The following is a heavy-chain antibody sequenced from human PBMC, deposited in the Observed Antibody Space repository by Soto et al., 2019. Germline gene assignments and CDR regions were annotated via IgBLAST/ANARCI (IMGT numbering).Heavy chain of an antibody. V-gene: IGHV1-18*01. CDR2: ISASNGNT. Sequence: ASVKVSCKAFGYTFTSFAISWVRQAPGQGLEWMGWISASNGNTNYAQKLQDRVTMTTDTSTNTAYMELRSLRAEDTAVYYCAKGSYGLAPRPEIDYWGQGTLVTVSS. CDR1: GYTFTSFA. J-gene: IGHJ4*02. CDR3: AKGSYGLAPRPEIDY. D-gene: IGHD5-18*01.